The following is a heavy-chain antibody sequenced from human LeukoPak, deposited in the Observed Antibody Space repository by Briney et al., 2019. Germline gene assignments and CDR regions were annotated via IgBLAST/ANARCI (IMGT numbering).Heavy chain of an antibody. CDR2: ITGSGGNS. V-gene: IGHV3-23*01. CDR1: GFTFGNFA. J-gene: IGHJ4*01. CDR3: AKAEGHPWHSYCFPADY. D-gene: IGHD2/OR15-2a*01. Sequence: GGSLKLSCEASGFTFGNFAMNCVRQVTGKGLEWVSGITGSGGNSYYANSVKGRFTIFRDNSKNMLFLQMNSLRAEDTAIDYCAKAEGHPWHSYCFPADYWG.